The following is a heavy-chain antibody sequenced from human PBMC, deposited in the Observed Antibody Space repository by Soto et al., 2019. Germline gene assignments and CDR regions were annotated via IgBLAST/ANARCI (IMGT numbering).Heavy chain of an antibody. CDR1: GFTFSSYG. CDR2: ISYDGSNK. CDR3: AKEGCSSTSCYRDY. D-gene: IGHD2-2*02. Sequence: QVQLVESGGGVVQPRRSLRLSCAASGFTFSSYGMHWVRRAPGKGLEWVAVISYDGSNKYYADSVKGRFTISRDNSKNTLYLQMNSLRAEDTAVYYCAKEGCSSTSCYRDYWGQGTLVTVSS. V-gene: IGHV3-30*18. J-gene: IGHJ4*02.